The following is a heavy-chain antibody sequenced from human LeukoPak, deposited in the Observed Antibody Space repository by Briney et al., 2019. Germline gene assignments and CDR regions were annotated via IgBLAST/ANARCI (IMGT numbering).Heavy chain of an antibody. CDR3: ARGYSSSWYLSAAFDI. CDR2: ISYDGSNK. J-gene: IGHJ3*02. Sequence: PGRSLRLSCAASGFTFSSYAMHWVRQAPGKGLEWVAVISYDGSNKYYADSVKGRFTISRDNSKNTLYLQMNSLRAEDTAVYYCARGYSSSWYLSAAFDIWGQGTMVTVSS. CDR1: GFTFSSYA. D-gene: IGHD6-13*01. V-gene: IGHV3-30-3*01.